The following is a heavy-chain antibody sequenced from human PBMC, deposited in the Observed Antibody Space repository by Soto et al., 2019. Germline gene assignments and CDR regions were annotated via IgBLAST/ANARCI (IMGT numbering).Heavy chain of an antibody. Sequence: SETLSLTCTVSGGSISSYYWSWIRQPPGKGLEWIGYIYYSGSTNYNPSLKSRVTISVDTSKNQFSLKLSSVTAADTAVYYCARESRGYSYTNWFDPWGQGTLVTVSS. CDR1: GGSISSYY. D-gene: IGHD5-18*01. CDR2: IYYSGST. CDR3: ARESRGYSYTNWFDP. J-gene: IGHJ5*02. V-gene: IGHV4-59*01.